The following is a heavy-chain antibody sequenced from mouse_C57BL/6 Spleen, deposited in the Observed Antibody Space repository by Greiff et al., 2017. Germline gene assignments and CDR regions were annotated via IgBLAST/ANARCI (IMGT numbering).Heavy chain of an antibody. Sequence: QVQLQQSGAELVRPGASVTLSCKASGYTFTDYEMHWVKQTPVHGLEWIGAIDPETGGTAYNQKFKGKAILTADKSSSTAYMELRSLTSEDSAVYYCTKNDYSNYGYAMDYWGQGTSVTVSS. D-gene: IGHD2-5*01. CDR2: IDPETGGT. J-gene: IGHJ4*01. V-gene: IGHV1-15*01. CDR3: TKNDYSNYGYAMDY. CDR1: GYTFTDYE.